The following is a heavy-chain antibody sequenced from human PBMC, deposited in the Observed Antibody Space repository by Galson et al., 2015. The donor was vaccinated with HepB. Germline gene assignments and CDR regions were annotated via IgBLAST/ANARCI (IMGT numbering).Heavy chain of an antibody. CDR3: AHRLVPGYYYDSSGFYYFDY. Sequence: PALVKPTQTLTLTCTFSGFSLSTSGVGVGWIRQPPGTALEWLALIYWDDDKRYSPSLKSRLTITKDTSKNQVVLTMTNMDPVDTATYYCAHRLVPGYYYDSSGFYYFDYWGQGTLVTVSS. V-gene: IGHV2-5*02. CDR1: GFSLSTSGVG. CDR2: IYWDDDK. D-gene: IGHD3-22*01. J-gene: IGHJ4*02.